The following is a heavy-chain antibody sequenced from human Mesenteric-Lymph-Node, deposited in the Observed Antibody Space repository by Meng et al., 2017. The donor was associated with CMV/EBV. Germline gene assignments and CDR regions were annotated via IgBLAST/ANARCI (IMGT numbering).Heavy chain of an antibody. CDR2: INPNSGGT. J-gene: IGHJ4*02. CDR3: ATTLSGYEYYFDY. D-gene: IGHD5-12*01. V-gene: IGHV1-2*02. Sequence: ASVKVSCKASGYTFTGYYMHWVRQAPGQGLEWMGWINPNSGGTNYAQKFQGRVTMTRDTSISTAYMELSRLRFDDTAVYYCATTLSGYEYYFDYWGQGTLVTVSS. CDR1: GYTFTGYY.